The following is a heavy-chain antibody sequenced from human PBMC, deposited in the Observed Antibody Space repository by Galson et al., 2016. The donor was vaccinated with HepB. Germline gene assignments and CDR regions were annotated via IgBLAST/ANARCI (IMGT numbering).Heavy chain of an antibody. Sequence: SLRLSCAASGFTFSNYAMHWVRQAPGKGLEWVAVMSHDGSNKYYADSVKGRFTISRDNSKKTLNLQMNSLRPEDTAFYYCARGDYGGYVLDVWGQGTTVTVSS. V-gene: IGHV3-30*04. CDR2: MSHDGSNK. CDR1: GFTFSNYA. CDR3: ARGDYGGYVLDV. D-gene: IGHD4-23*01. J-gene: IGHJ6*02.